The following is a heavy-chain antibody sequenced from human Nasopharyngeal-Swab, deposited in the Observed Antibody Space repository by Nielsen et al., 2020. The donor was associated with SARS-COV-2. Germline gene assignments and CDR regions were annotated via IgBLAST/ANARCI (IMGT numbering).Heavy chain of an antibody. J-gene: IGHJ6*03. CDR3: AKDSVTTSYYYYYMDV. Sequence: GGSLRLSCAASGFTFSSYGMHWVRQAPGKGLGWVAVISYDGTYKKYADSVKGRFTISRDKSKNTLYLQINSLRGEDTAVYYCAKDSVTTSYYYYYMDVWGKGTTVTVSS. V-gene: IGHV3-30*18. CDR2: ISYDGTYK. D-gene: IGHD4-11*01. CDR1: GFTFSSYG.